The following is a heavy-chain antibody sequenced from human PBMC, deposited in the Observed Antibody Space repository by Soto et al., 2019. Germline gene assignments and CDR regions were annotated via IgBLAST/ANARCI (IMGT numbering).Heavy chain of an antibody. CDR1: GGSFSGYY. D-gene: IGHD6-13*01. CDR3: ARSNTRYSSPDY. Sequence: AETLSLTCAVYGGSFSGYYWSWIRQPPGKGLEWIGCIYYSWSTNYNPSLNSRVTISVDTSKNQFSLKLTSVTAADAAVYYCARSNTRYSSPDYWGQGPQVTVSS. J-gene: IGHJ4*02. CDR2: IYYSWST. V-gene: IGHV4-59*08.